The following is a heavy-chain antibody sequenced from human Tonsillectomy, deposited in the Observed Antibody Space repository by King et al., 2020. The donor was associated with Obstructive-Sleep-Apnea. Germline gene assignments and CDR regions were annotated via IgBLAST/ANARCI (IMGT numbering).Heavy chain of an antibody. V-gene: IGHV4-30-4*01. Sequence: VQLQESGPGLVKPSQTLSLTCTVSGGSISSGDYYWRWIRQPPGKGLEWIGYIYYSGSTYYNPSLKSRVTISVDTSKNQFSLKLSSVTAADTAVYYCARVLYYDILTGYSPYYFDYWGQGTLVTVSS. D-gene: IGHD3-9*01. CDR1: GGSISSGDYY. CDR3: ARVLYYDILTGYSPYYFDY. CDR2: IYYSGST. J-gene: IGHJ4*02.